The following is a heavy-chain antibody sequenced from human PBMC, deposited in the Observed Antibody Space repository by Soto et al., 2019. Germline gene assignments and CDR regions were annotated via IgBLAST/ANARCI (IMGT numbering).Heavy chain of an antibody. J-gene: IGHJ4*02. CDR1: GYTFTSYG. Sequence: QVQLVQSGAEVKKPGASVKVSCKASGYTFTSYGSSWVRQAPGQGLVWMGWISAFNGYTNYAQNLQGRFTMKANTSTRKAYMELRSLRSEDTAVYYCAREHYHTLPQFQAYWGQGTLVTFSS. CDR2: ISAFNGYT. V-gene: IGHV1-18*01. CDR3: AREHYHTLPQFQAY. D-gene: IGHD3-3*01.